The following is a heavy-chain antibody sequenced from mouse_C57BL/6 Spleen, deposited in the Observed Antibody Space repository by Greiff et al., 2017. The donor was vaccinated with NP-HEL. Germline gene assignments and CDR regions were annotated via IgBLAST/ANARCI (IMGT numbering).Heavy chain of an antibody. V-gene: IGHV1-81*01. CDR2: IYPRSGNT. D-gene: IGHD3-2*02. CDR1: GYTFTSYG. J-gene: IGHJ4*01. Sequence: QVQLQQSGAELARPGASVKLSCKASGYTFTSYGISWVKQRTGQGLEWIGEIYPRSGNTYYNEKFKGKATLTADKSSSTAYMELRSLTSEDSAVYFCARGRQVRLRNYAMDYWGQGTSGTVAS. CDR3: ARGRQVRLRNYAMDY.